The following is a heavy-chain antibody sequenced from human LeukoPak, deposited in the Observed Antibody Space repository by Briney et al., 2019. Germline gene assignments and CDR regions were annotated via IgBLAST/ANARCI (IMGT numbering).Heavy chain of an antibody. D-gene: IGHD1-7*01. CDR2: ISGSGGST. V-gene: IGHV3-23*01. CDR3: ATGRYNWNYNLDY. CDR1: GFTFSSYG. Sequence: GGSLRLSCAASGFTFSSYGMHWVRQAPGKGLEWVSAISGSGGSTYYADSVKGRFTISRDNSKNTLYLQMNSLRAEDTAVYYCATGRYNWNYNLDYWGQGTLVTVSS. J-gene: IGHJ4*02.